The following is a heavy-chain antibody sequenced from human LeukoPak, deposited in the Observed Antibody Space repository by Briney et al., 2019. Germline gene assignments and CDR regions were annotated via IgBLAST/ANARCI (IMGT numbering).Heavy chain of an antibody. Sequence: ASVKVSCKASGYTFTDHYMHWVRQAPGQGLEWMGWINPNSGDTHYAQKFQGRVTMTRDTSISTAYMELSRLRSDDTAVYYCAGALTGELYYFDYWGQGTLVTVSS. J-gene: IGHJ4*02. D-gene: IGHD7-27*01. CDR1: GYTFTDHY. CDR3: AGALTGELYYFDY. CDR2: INPNSGDT. V-gene: IGHV1-2*02.